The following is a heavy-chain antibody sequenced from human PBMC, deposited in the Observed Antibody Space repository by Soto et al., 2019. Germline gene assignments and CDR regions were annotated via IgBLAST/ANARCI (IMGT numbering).Heavy chain of an antibody. Sequence: PGGSLRLSCAASGFTFSSYGMHCVRQAPGKGLEWLAVISYDANNKYYADFVKGRFSISRDNSKNTLYLQMDSLRAEDTALYYCAKAYAVPAATASFDYWGQGTLVTVSS. V-gene: IGHV3-30*18. CDR2: ISYDANNK. D-gene: IGHD2-2*01. CDR1: GFTFSSYG. J-gene: IGHJ4*02. CDR3: AKAYAVPAATASFDY.